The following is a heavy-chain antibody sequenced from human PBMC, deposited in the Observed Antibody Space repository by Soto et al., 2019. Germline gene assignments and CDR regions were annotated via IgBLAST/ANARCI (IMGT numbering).Heavy chain of an antibody. V-gene: IGHV3-48*01. CDR2: ISGSSSTI. CDR1: GFTFSSYS. D-gene: IGHD3-9*01. CDR3: ARDLGGYDILTGYYPHAWFDP. Sequence: PGGSLRLSCAASGFTFSSYSMNWVRQAPGKGLEWVSYISGSSSTIYYADSVKGRFTISRDNAKNSLYLQMNSLRAEDTAVYYCARDLGGYDILTGYYPHAWFDPWGQGTLVTVSS. J-gene: IGHJ5*02.